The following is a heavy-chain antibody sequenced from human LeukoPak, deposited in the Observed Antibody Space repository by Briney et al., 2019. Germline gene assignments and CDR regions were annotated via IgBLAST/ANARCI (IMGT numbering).Heavy chain of an antibody. V-gene: IGHV4-39*01. CDR1: GGSISSGSYF. CDR3: ARHRFGGFYYFDY. J-gene: IGHJ4*02. CDR2: IYYSGST. D-gene: IGHD3-10*01. Sequence: SETLSLTCTVSGGSISSGSYFWGWIRPPPGKGLEWIGSIYYSGSTYYNPSLKSRVTISVDTSKNQFSLKLTSVTASDTAVYYCARHRFGGFYYFDYWGQGTLVTVSS.